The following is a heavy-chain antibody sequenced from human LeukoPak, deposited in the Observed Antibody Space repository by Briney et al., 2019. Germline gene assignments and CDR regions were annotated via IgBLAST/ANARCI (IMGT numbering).Heavy chain of an antibody. V-gene: IGHV3-7*05. Sequence: GGSLRLSCAAPEFTFSSYWMNWVRQAPGKGLEWVANIKQDGSEKYYVDSVKGRFTISRDNAKSSLYLQMNSLRVEDTAVYYCATSRTLDHWGQGTLVTVSS. CDR1: EFTFSSYW. CDR2: IKQDGSEK. CDR3: ATSRTLDH. J-gene: IGHJ4*02.